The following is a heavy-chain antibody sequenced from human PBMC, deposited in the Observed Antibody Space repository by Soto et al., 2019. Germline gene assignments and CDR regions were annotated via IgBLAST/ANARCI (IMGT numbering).Heavy chain of an antibody. CDR3: AREGNGPTPFDY. V-gene: IGHV3-7*01. Sequence: PGGALRLSCAASGCTFSSYWMSWVRQAPGKGLEWVANIKQDGSEKYYVDSVKGRFTISRDNAKNSLYLQMNSLRAEDTAVYYCAREGNGPTPFDYWGQGTLVTVSS. CDR2: IKQDGSEK. CDR1: GCTFSSYW. J-gene: IGHJ4*02.